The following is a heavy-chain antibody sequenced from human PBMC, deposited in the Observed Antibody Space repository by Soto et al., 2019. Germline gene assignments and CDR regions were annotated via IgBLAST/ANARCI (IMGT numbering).Heavy chain of an antibody. Sequence: QIHLVQSGAEVKKPGASVKVSCKASGYTFTSYGISWVRQAPGQGLEWMGWISVYNGETKYAQNLQVRVPMSTDTSTSTAYMALGSLRSDDTAVYYCARSLLPIRSVTTNSVIGYCGQGTLVTFSS. CDR1: GYTFTSYG. V-gene: IGHV1-18*01. CDR2: ISVYNGET. J-gene: IGHJ4*02. CDR3: ARSLLPIRSVTTNSVIGY. D-gene: IGHD4-17*01.